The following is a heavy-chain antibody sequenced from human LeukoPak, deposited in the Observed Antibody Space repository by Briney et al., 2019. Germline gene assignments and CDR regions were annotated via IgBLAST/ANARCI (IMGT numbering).Heavy chain of an antibody. CDR3: ARDSGATIRRYYYGMDV. V-gene: IGHV4-39*07. CDR2: IYYSGST. CDR1: GGSISSSSYY. Sequence: SETLSLTCTVSGGSISSSSYYWGWIRQPPGKGLEWIGSIYYSGSTYYNPTLKSRVTISVDTSKNQFSLKLSFVTAADTAVYYCARDSGATIRRYYYGMDVWGQGTTVTVSS. J-gene: IGHJ6*02. D-gene: IGHD5-24*01.